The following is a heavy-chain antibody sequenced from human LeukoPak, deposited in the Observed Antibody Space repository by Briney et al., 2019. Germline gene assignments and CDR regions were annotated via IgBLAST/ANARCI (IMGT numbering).Heavy chain of an antibody. CDR1: GGSFSGFY. V-gene: IGHV4-34*01. J-gene: IGHJ5*02. D-gene: IGHD6-19*01. CDR3: ARHVRKRGIAGAGTPGWFDP. Sequence: SETLSLTCNVSGGSFSGFYWSWIRQPPTEGLEWVGELSHTGNTNYNPSLKSRVTFSVGTSKNQFSLKLSSVTAADTAVYYCARHVRKRGIAGAGTPGWFDPWGQGTLVTVSS. CDR2: LSHTGNT.